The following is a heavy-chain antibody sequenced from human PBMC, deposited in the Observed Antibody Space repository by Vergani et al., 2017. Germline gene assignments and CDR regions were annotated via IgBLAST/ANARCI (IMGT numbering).Heavy chain of an antibody. V-gene: IGHV4-61*02. CDR3: ARDDPTYGGGDCYNYYYYYMDV. Sequence: QVQLQESGPGLVKPSQTLSLTCTVSGGSISSGSYYWSWIRQPAGKGLEWIGRIYTSGSTNYNPSLKSRVTMSVDTSKNQFSLKLSSVTAADTAVYYCARDDPTYGGGDCYNYYYYYMDVWGKGTTVTVSS. CDR2: IYTSGST. CDR1: GGSISSGSYY. D-gene: IGHD2-21*01. J-gene: IGHJ6*03.